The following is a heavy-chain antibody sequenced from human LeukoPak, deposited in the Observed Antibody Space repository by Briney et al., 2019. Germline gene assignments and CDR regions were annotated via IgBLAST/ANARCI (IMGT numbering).Heavy chain of an antibody. CDR3: ARDVAREFDY. Sequence: GGSLRLSCAASGFTFSSYAMHWVRQAPGKGLEWVAVISYDGSNKYYADSVKGRFTISRDNSKNTLYLQMNSLRAEDTAVYYCARDVAREFDYWGQGTLVTVSS. V-gene: IGHV3-30-3*01. CDR2: ISYDGSNK. CDR1: GFTFSSYA. J-gene: IGHJ4*02.